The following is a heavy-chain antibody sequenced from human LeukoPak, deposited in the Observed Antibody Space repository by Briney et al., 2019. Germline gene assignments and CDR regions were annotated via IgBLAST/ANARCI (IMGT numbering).Heavy chain of an antibody. CDR2: ISSSSSTI. D-gene: IGHD3-3*01. J-gene: IGHJ6*03. CDR3: AKDNGILILFGVAPPYMDV. Sequence: GGSLRLSCAASGFTFSSYSMNWVRQAPGKGLEWVSYISSSSSTIYYADSVKGRFTISRDNAKNSLYLQMNSLRADDTAVYYCAKDNGILILFGVAPPYMDVWDKGTTVTVSS. CDR1: GFTFSSYS. V-gene: IGHV3-48*01.